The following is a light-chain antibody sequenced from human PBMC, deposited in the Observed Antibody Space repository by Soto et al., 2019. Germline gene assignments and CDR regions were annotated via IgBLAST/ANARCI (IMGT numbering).Light chain of an antibody. CDR3: QQFSSYPYT. CDR1: QSISSW. J-gene: IGKJ2*01. CDR2: KAS. Sequence: DIQMTQSPSTLSGSVGDRVTITCRASQSISSWLAWYQQKPGKAPKILIYKASSLESGVPSRFSGSESGTEFTLTISSLQPDDFATYYCQQFSSYPYTFGQGTKLEIK. V-gene: IGKV1-5*03.